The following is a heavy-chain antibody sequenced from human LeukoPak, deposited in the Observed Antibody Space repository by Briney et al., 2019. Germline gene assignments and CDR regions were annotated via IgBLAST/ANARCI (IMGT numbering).Heavy chain of an antibody. CDR3: ARDSSGWYPGNWFDP. V-gene: IGHV1-2*02. CDR1: GYTFTCYY. Sequence: GASVKVSCKASGYTFTCYYMHWVRQAPGQGLEWMGWINPNSGGTNYEQKFQGRVTMTRDTSISTAYMELNRLRSDDTAVYYCARDSSGWYPGNWFDPWGQGTLVTVSS. D-gene: IGHD6-19*01. CDR2: INPNSGGT. J-gene: IGHJ5*02.